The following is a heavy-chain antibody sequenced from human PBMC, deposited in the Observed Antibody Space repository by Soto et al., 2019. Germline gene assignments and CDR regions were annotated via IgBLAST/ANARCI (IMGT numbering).Heavy chain of an antibody. CDR1: GGSFSGYY. V-gene: IGHV4-34*10. J-gene: IGHJ5*02. CDR2: INDSERT. Sequence: PSETLSLTCDVYGGSFSGYYWTWIRQPPGKGLEWIGEINDSERTNYNPSLKSRVTMTSDTSIRTAYMDLSNLRSDDTAVYYCARGGGTILAPLPWGPGTLVTVSS. D-gene: IGHD3-3*01. CDR3: ARGGGTILAPLP.